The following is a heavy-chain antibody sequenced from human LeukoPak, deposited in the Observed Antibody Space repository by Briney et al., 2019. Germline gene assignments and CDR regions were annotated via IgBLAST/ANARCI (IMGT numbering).Heavy chain of an antibody. CDR2: IYYSGST. D-gene: IGHD3-16*01. J-gene: IGHJ4*02. V-gene: IGHV4-34*11. Sequence: SETLSLTCAVYGVTFSGYYWNWIRQAPGKGLEWIAYIYYSGSTNYNPSLKSRVTISVDTSKNQISLKLSSVTAADTAVYYCAQGGVRFDYWGQGTLVTVSS. CDR1: GVTFSGYY. CDR3: AQGGVRFDY.